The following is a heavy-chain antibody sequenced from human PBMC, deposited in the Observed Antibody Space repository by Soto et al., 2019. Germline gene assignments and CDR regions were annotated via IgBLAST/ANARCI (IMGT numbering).Heavy chain of an antibody. J-gene: IGHJ6*03. V-gene: IGHV3-64D*08. CDR1: GFTFSSYA. CDR3: ARGDSVGLAARPFYYYYYMDV. CDR2: ISSNGGST. Sequence: GGSLRLSCSASGFTFSSYAMHWVRQAPGKGLEYVSAISSNGGSTYYADSVKGRFTISRDNSKNTLYLQMSSLRSEDTAVYYCARGDSVGLAARPFYYYYYMDVWGKGTTVTVSS. D-gene: IGHD6-6*01.